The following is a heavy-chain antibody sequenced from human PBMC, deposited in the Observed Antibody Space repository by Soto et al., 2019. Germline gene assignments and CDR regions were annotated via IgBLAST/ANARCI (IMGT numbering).Heavy chain of an antibody. CDR2: IIPIFGTA. J-gene: IGHJ6*02. CDR1: GGTFSSYA. Sequence: ASVKVSCKASGGTFSSYAISWVRQAPGQGLEWMGGIIPIFGTANYAQKFQGRVTITADESTSTAYMELSSLRSEDTAVYYCAGIAAAGTDYYYYYGMDVWGQGTTVTVS. V-gene: IGHV1-69*13. CDR3: AGIAAAGTDYYYYYGMDV. D-gene: IGHD6-13*01.